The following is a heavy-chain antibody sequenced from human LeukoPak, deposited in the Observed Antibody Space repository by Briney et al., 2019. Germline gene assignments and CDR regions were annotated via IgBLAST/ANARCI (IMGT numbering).Heavy chain of an antibody. D-gene: IGHD4-17*01. CDR1: GFTFNNYA. V-gene: IGHV3-23*01. CDR2: ISGGGETT. Sequence: GGSLRPSCAASGFTFNNYAMNWVRQAPGKGLEWVSSISGGGETTYYADSAKGRFTISRDNSQNTLYLQMNSLRAEDTAVYYCARDYADYVGYFFFDYWGQGTPVTVSS. J-gene: IGHJ4*02. CDR3: ARDYADYVGYFFFDY.